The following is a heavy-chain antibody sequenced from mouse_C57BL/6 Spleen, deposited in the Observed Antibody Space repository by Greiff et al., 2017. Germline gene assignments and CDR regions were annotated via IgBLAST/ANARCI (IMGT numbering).Heavy chain of an antibody. CDR3: ASLDSSGQAWFAY. D-gene: IGHD3-2*02. CDR1: GYTFTSYW. Sequence: VQLQQSGAELVMPGASVKLSCKASGYTFTSYWMHWVKQRPGQGLEWIGEIDPSDSYTNYNQKFKGKSTLTVDKSSSTAYMQLSSLTSEDSAVYYCASLDSSGQAWFAYWGQGTLVTVSA. J-gene: IGHJ3*01. V-gene: IGHV1-69*01. CDR2: IDPSDSYT.